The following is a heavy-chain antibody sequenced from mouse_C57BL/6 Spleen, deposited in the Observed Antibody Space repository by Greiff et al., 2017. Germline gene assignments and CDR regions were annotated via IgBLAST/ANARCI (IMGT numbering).Heavy chain of an antibody. D-gene: IGHD2-1*01. CDR2: IHPNSGST. J-gene: IGHJ4*01. CDR1: GYTFTSYW. V-gene: IGHV1-64*01. Sequence: QVQLQQSGAELVKPGASVKLSCKASGYTFTSYWMPWVKQRPGQGLEWIGMIHPNSGSTNYNEKFKSKATLSVDKSSSTAYMQLSSLTSEDSAVYSSARERDGKRAMDYWGQGTSVTVSS. CDR3: ARERDGKRAMDY.